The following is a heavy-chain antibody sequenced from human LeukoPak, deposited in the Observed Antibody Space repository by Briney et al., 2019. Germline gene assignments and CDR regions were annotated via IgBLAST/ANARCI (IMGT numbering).Heavy chain of an antibody. J-gene: IGHJ4*02. V-gene: IGHV3-23*01. D-gene: IGHD6-19*01. CDR3: AKDDIAVAGYFDS. CDR1: GLTFRSYA. Sequence: GESLRLSCAVSGLTFRSYAMSWVRQAPGKGLEWVSGISGSGDIIYYADSIKGRFTVSRDNSKNTLHLQMNSLRAKDTALYYCAKDDIAVAGYFDSWGQGTLVTVSS. CDR2: ISGSGDII.